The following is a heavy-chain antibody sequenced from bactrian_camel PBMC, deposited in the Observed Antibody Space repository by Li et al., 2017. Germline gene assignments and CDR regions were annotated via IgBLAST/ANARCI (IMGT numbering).Heavy chain of an antibody. Sequence: VQLVESGGALVQPGGSLRLSCATSGLPSRTYYLSWVRQAPGKGLEWVSSIYTDGAQYYCDSVQGRFTISRDNAKNTVYLQMNSLEPEDTAVYYCAADLLPYGGSCRDLFGYWGQGTQVTVS. CDR3: AADLLPYGGSCRDLFGY. CDR2: IYTDGAQ. CDR1: GLPSRTYY. D-gene: IGHD6*01. V-gene: IGHV3S10*01. J-gene: IGHJ6*01.